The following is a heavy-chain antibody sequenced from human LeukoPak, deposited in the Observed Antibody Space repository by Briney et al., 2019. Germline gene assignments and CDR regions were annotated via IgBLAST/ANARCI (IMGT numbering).Heavy chain of an antibody. Sequence: TGGSLRLSCAASGFTFSSYGMHWVRQAPGKGLEWVAFIRYDGSNKYYADSVKGRFTISRDNSKNTLYLQMNSLKTEDTAVYYCTTDQEMATILGTLDYWGQGTLVTVSS. CDR1: GFTFSSYG. CDR3: TTDQEMATILGTLDY. D-gene: IGHD5-24*01. V-gene: IGHV3-30*02. CDR2: IRYDGSNK. J-gene: IGHJ4*02.